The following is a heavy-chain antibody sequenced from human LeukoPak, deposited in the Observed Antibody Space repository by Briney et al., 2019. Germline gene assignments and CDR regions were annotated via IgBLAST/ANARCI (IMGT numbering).Heavy chain of an antibody. CDR2: ISYDGSNK. D-gene: IGHD2-15*01. J-gene: IGHJ5*01. V-gene: IGHV3-30*03. CDR3: ARDRGYCSGGICYGNWFDS. Sequence: GGSLRLSCAASGFTFSSYGMHWVRQAPGKGLEWVAVISYDGSNKYYADSVKGRFTISRDSAKNSLYLQMNSLRAEDTAVYYCARDRGYCSGGICYGNWFDSWGQGTLVTVPS. CDR1: GFTFSSYG.